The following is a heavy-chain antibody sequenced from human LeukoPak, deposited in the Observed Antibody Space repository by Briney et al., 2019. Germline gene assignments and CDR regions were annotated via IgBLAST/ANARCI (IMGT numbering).Heavy chain of an antibody. Sequence: SETLSLTCSVSGVSISSHSYYWSWIRQPPGKGLEWIGYIYYSGSTNYNPSLKSRVTISVDTSKNQFSLKLSSVTAADTAVYYCAKHRPGAFDIWGQGTMVTVSS. CDR2: IYYSGST. CDR3: AKHRPGAFDI. CDR1: GVSISSHSYY. D-gene: IGHD1-14*01. V-gene: IGHV4-61*01. J-gene: IGHJ3*02.